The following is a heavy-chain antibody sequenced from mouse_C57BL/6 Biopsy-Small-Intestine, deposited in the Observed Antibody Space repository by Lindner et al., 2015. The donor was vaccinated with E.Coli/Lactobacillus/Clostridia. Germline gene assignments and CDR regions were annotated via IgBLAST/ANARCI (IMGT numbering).Heavy chain of an antibody. CDR2: IYPHNGGV. V-gene: IGHV1-18*01. CDR1: GYTFTDYN. D-gene: IGHD2-10*02. J-gene: IGHJ4*01. CDR3: ARESIYYAMDY. Sequence: VQLQESGPELVKPGASVKISCKASGYTFTDYNLDWVKQSHGKSLEWIGNIYPHNGGVDYNQKFRNRATLTVDKSSSTAYMELHSLTSEDSAVYFCARESIYYAMDYWGQGTSVTVSS.